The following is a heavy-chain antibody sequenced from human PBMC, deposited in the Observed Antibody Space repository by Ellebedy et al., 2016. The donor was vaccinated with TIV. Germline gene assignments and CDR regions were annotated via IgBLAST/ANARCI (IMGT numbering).Heavy chain of an antibody. CDR2: INHSGST. Sequence: MPSETLSLTCGVYGGSLSSYYWSWIRQSPGKGLEWIGDINHSGSTNHNPSLKSRVTMSVDMSKNQFSLKLSSVTAADTAVYYCARYYYYGSGTYYSYWFDPWGQGTPVTVSS. CDR3: ARYYYYGSGTYYSYWFDP. D-gene: IGHD3-10*01. CDR1: GGSLSSYY. V-gene: IGHV4-34*01. J-gene: IGHJ5*02.